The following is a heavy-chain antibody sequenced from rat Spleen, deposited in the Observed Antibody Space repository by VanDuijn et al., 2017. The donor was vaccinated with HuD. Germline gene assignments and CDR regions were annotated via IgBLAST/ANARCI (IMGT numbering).Heavy chain of an antibody. CDR1: GFTFSNYG. V-gene: IGHV5-19*01. CDR2: ISYGGGTT. CDR3: TREGYDGTSSGFDY. Sequence: EVQLVESGGGLVQPGRSLKLSCAASGFTFSNYGMHWIRQAPTKGLEWVASISYGGGTTYYRDSVKGRFTISRDNAKSTLYLQMNGLKSEDSATYYCTREGYDGTSSGFDYWGQGVMVTVSS. J-gene: IGHJ2*01. D-gene: IGHD1-12*02.